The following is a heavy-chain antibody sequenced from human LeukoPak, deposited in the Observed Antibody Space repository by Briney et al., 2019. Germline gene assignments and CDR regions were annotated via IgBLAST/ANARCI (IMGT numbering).Heavy chain of an antibody. CDR3: ASSSWDD. V-gene: IGHV3-66*01. Sequence: GGSLRLSCAASGFTVSSKYMSWVRRPPGTGLEWVSVIYSDGNTYYADSVKGRFTISRDNSKNTVYLQMNSLGAEDTAVYYCASSSWDDWGQGTLVTVSS. CDR1: GFTVSSKY. J-gene: IGHJ4*02. D-gene: IGHD6-13*01. CDR2: IYSDGNT.